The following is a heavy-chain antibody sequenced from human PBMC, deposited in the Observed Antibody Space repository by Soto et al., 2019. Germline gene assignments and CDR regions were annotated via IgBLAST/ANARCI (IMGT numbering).Heavy chain of an antibody. CDR1: GYSFTSYW. D-gene: IGHD2-2*01. Sequence: GESLKISCKGSGYSFTSYWIGWVRQMPGKGLEWMGIIYPGDSDTRYSPSFQGQVTISADKSISTAYLQWSSLKASDTAMYYCARHGGYCSSTSCYGSDYWGQGTLVTVSS. V-gene: IGHV5-51*01. CDR2: IYPGDSDT. CDR3: ARHGGYCSSTSCYGSDY. J-gene: IGHJ4*02.